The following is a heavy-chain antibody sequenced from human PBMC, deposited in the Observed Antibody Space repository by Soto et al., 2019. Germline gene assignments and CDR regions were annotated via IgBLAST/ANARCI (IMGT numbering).Heavy chain of an antibody. D-gene: IGHD1-1*01. J-gene: IGHJ3*02. CDR2: MSHSGGT. CDR1: GGSISSGGYS. CDR3: ARVKRGTSTTVVDAFDI. V-gene: IGHV4-30-2*01. Sequence: TLSLTCAVSGGSISSGGYSWSWIRQPPGKGLEWIGEMSHSGGTHFNPSLKSRVIISVDTSKNQFSLKMSSVTAADTALYYCARVKRGTSTTVVDAFDIWGPGTMVTVSS.